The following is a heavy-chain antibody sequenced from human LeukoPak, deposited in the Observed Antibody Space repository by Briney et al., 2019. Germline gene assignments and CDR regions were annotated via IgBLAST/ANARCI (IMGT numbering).Heavy chain of an antibody. D-gene: IGHD3-10*01. CDR1: GYSISSGYY. Sequence: PSETLSLTCAVSGYSISSGYYWGWIRQSPGKGLEWVSSVSGSGGSTYYADSVRGRFTISGDNSNNTLYLRTNSLTADDTAVYYCAKGGSGRWNWFDPWGQGTLVTVSS. CDR3: AKGGSGRWNWFDP. CDR2: VSGSGGST. J-gene: IGHJ5*02. V-gene: IGHV3-23*01.